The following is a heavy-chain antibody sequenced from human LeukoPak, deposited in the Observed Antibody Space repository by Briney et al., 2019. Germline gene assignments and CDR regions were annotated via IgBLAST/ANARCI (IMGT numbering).Heavy chain of an antibody. J-gene: IGHJ4*02. CDR3: AYSGSYGHLGY. D-gene: IGHD1-26*01. CDR2: TYSSVST. CDR1: GGSISSNAYY. V-gene: IGHV4-39*01. Sequence: SETLSLTCTVSGGSISSNAYYWAWIRQPPGKGLEWIGSTYSSVSTYYNPSLKSRVTISVDTSKNQFSLRLSSVTAADTALYYCAYSGSYGHLGYWGQGIPVTVSS.